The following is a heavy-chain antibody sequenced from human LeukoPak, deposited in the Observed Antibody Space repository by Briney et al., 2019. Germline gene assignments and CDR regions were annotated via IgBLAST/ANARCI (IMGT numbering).Heavy chain of an antibody. J-gene: IGHJ6*01. CDR2: INYSGST. Sequence: SQTLSLTCTVSGGSISSGGYYWGWIRQHPGKGLEWIGYINYSGSTYYNPSLKSRVPISVSTSKNHFSLKLSSVTAADTAVYYCARDRRGYSGYDSRMDVWGQGTTVTVSS. V-gene: IGHV4-31*03. CDR3: ARDRRGYSGYDSRMDV. D-gene: IGHD5-12*01. CDR1: GGSISSGGYY.